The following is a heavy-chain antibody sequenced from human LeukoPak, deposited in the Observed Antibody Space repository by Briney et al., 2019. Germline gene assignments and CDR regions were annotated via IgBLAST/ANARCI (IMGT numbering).Heavy chain of an antibody. D-gene: IGHD2-2*01. J-gene: IGHJ4*02. CDR3: AKEGGLGYCSTTSCAFAH. Sequence: GGSLRLSCAGSGFSVSDNYMTWVRQAPGKGLEWVSVTYSGGTTYYADFVEGRFTISRDNSKNTLYLQMNSLRTEDTAVYYSAKEGGLGYCSTTSCAFAHWGRGTLVTVSS. V-gene: IGHV3-53*01. CDR2: TYSGGTT. CDR1: GFSVSDNY.